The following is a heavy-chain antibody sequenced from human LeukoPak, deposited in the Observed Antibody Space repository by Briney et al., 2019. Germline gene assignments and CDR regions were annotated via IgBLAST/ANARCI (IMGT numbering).Heavy chain of an antibody. CDR2: IYYSGST. CDR1: GGTISSYY. Sequence: SETLSFTCTVSGGTISSYYWSWIRQPPGKGLEWIGYIYYSGSTNYNPPLKSRVTISVDTSKNQFSLKLSSVTAADTAVYYCATVHYCSGGSCPDAFDIWGQGTMVTVSS. J-gene: IGHJ3*02. D-gene: IGHD2-15*01. CDR3: ATVHYCSGGSCPDAFDI. V-gene: IGHV4-59*01.